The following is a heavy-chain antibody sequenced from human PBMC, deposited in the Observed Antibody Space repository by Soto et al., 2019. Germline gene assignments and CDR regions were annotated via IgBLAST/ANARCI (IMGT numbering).Heavy chain of an antibody. CDR2: IYYSGST. CDR3: ARVGRYSYGTLVY. Sequence: SETLSLTCSVSGGSISSYYWSWIRQPPGKGLEWIGYIYYSGSTNYNPSLKSRVTISVDTSKNQFSLKLSSVTAADTAVYYCARVGRYSYGTLVYWGQGTLVTVSS. CDR1: GGSISSYY. D-gene: IGHD5-18*01. J-gene: IGHJ4*02. V-gene: IGHV4-59*01.